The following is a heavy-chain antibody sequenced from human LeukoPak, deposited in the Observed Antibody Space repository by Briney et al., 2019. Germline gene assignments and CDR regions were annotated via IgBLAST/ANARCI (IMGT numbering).Heavy chain of an antibody. J-gene: IGHJ4*02. Sequence: ASVKVSCKASGYTFTGYYMHWVRQAPGQGLESMGWIDPNSGSTKYAQKFQGRVTMTRDTSITTAYMELSRLTSDDTAVYYCARGPNHYGSGRDFFDDWGQGTPVTVSS. V-gene: IGHV1-2*02. CDR1: GYTFTGYY. CDR2: IDPNSGST. CDR3: ARGPNHYGSGRDFFDD. D-gene: IGHD3-10*01.